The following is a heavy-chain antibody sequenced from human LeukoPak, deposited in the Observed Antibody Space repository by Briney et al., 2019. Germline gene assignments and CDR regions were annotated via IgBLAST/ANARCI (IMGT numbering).Heavy chain of an antibody. D-gene: IGHD2-2*01. Sequence: GVSLRLSCAASGFTFSDAWMSWVRQAPGKGPEWVGRIKSKTDGGTTDYAAPVKGRFTISRDDSSSTLYLQMSSLKTEDTGVYYCTTVGPYCTSTTCYVGYFDYWGQGSLVTVSS. J-gene: IGHJ4*02. CDR1: GFTFSDAW. CDR2: IKSKTDGGTT. V-gene: IGHV3-15*01. CDR3: TTVGPYCTSTTCYVGYFDY.